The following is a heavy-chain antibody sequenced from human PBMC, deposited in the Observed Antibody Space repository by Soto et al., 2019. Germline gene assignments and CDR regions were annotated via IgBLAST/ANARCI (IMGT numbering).Heavy chain of an antibody. D-gene: IGHD1-26*01. V-gene: IGHV1-58*01. J-gene: IGHJ4*02. CDR3: ATANNTSPFDY. CDR1: GFAFACCA. Sequence: SVKVSWKDSGFAFACCAGQLLRQARGQSLEWMGRILVGSHNTKSAQKFTERVTISWDVSTSTAFMELRSLRSEDTAVYYCATANNTSPFDYWGQGTLVTVSS. CDR2: ILVGSHNT.